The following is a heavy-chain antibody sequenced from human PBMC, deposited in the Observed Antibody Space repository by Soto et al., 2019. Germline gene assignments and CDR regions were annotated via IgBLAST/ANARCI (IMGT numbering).Heavy chain of an antibody. CDR1: GGPISTYY. Sequence: SETLSLTCTVTGGPISTYYWSWIRQPPGKGLEWIGHIYYSGSTYYNPSLKSRVTISVDTSKNQFSLKLSSVTAADTAVYYCARETGWSYYDSSGYYFSDAFDIWGQGTMVTVSS. J-gene: IGHJ3*02. D-gene: IGHD3-22*01. CDR3: ARETGWSYYDSSGYYFSDAFDI. V-gene: IGHV4-59*06. CDR2: IYYSGST.